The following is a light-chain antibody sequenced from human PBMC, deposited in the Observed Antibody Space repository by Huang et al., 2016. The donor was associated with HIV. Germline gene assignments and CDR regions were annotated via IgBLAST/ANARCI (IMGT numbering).Light chain of an antibody. Sequence: DIQMTQSPSFLSASVGDRVTINCRASQSISTYLNWYQQKPGNAPKVLIYAASSLQSGVPSRFSGSGYGTDFTLTINSLQPEDFAIYYCQQNYNTPLTFGGGTKVEI. CDR2: AAS. CDR3: QQNYNTPLT. J-gene: IGKJ4*02. CDR1: QSISTY. V-gene: IGKV1-39*01.